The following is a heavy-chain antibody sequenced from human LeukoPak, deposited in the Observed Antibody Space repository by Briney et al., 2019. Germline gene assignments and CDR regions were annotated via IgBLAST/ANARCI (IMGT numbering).Heavy chain of an antibody. J-gene: IGHJ2*01. CDR1: GGSFSGYY. CDR3: ARRRVVVVAATVPSLKRYWYFDL. CDR2: INHSGST. D-gene: IGHD2-15*01. Sequence: SETLSLTCAVYGGSFSGYYWSWIRQPPGKGLEWIGEINHSGSTNHNPSLKSRVIISVDTSKNQFSLKLSSVTAADTAVYYCARRRVVVVAATVPSLKRYWYFDLWGRGTLVTVSS. V-gene: IGHV4-34*01.